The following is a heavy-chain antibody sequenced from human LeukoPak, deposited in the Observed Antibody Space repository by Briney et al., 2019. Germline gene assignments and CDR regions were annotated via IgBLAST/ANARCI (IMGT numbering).Heavy chain of an antibody. D-gene: IGHD2-15*01. CDR3: AKAWSVVVAFSTFDY. J-gene: IGHJ4*02. CDR1: GFTFSSYG. V-gene: IGHV3-30*18. Sequence: GRSLRLSCAASGFTFSSYGMHWVRQAPGKGLEWVAVISYDGSNKYYADSVKGLFTISRDNSKNTLYLRMNSLRAEDTAVYYCAKAWSVVVAFSTFDYWGQGTLVTVSS. CDR2: ISYDGSNK.